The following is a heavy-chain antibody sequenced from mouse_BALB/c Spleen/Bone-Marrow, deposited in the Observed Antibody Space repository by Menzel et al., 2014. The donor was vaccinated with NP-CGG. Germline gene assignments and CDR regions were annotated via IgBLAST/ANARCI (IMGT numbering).Heavy chain of an antibody. CDR1: GYTFTDYI. D-gene: IGHD2-10*02. V-gene: IGHV1-62-2*01. CDR2: FYPGSGSI. CDR3: ARHEEEYGNLIAY. J-gene: IGHJ3*01. Sequence: QVQLKESGSELVKPGASVKLSCKASGYTFTDYIIHWVKQRSGQGLEWIGWFYPGSGSIKSNEKFKDRATLTADKSSSTVCMELSRLTSEDSAVYFCARHEEEYGNLIAYWGQGTLVTVSA.